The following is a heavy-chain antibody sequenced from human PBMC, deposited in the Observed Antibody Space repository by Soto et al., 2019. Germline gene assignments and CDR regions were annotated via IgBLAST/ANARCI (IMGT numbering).Heavy chain of an antibody. D-gene: IGHD3-9*01. J-gene: IGHJ2*01. CDR2: ISSNGGST. V-gene: IGHV3-64D*06. Sequence: PWKGLEKVSGISSNGGSTSYADSGKGRSAISRDNPKNTLYLQMSSLRVEDTAVYYCARDEGFFFQTEDGIRDSVPVSAFLLNRSSDL. CDR3: ARDEGFFFQTEDGIRDSVPVSAFLLNRSSDL.